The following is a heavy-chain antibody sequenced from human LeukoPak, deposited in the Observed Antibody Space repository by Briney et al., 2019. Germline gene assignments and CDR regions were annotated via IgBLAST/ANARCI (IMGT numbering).Heavy chain of an antibody. V-gene: IGHV4-34*01. Sequence: SETLSLTCAVYGGSFSGYYWSWIRQPPGKGLEWIGEINHSGSTNYNPSLKSRVTISVDTSKNQFSLKLSSVTAADTAVYYCARPRQSRPNRGAFDIWGQGTMVTVSS. CDR3: ARPRQSRPNRGAFDI. CDR2: INHSGST. J-gene: IGHJ3*02. CDR1: GGSFSGYY.